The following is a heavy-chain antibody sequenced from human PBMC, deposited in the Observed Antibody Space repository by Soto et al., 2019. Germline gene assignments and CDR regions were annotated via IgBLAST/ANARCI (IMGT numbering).Heavy chain of an antibody. Sequence: QVQLQESGPGLVKPSETLSLTCSVSGGSMGGYYWNWIRQPPGKGLEWIGYIYYIGTINYNPSLKSRVAISVDTSKKQFSLKFTSVTAADTGMYFCARRRVGATPGDYYGLDVWGQGARVTVSS. D-gene: IGHD1-26*01. J-gene: IGHJ6*02. V-gene: IGHV4-59*08. CDR2: IYYIGTI. CDR1: GGSMGGYY. CDR3: ARRRVGATPGDYYGLDV.